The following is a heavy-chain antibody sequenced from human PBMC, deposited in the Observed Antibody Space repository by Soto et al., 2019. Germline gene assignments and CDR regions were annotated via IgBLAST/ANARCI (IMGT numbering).Heavy chain of an antibody. V-gene: IGHV3-74*01. CDR2: INNDGSHT. CDR1: GFTFSSYW. Sequence: GGSLRLSRSAPGFTFSSYWMHWGRRSPGKGLLWVSHINNDGSHTTYADSVKGRFTISRDNAKNTLYLQMNSLRAEDTAMYYCVRDDTGLGTDYWGLGTLVTVSS. D-gene: IGHD2-8*02. J-gene: IGHJ4*02. CDR3: VRDDTGLGTDY.